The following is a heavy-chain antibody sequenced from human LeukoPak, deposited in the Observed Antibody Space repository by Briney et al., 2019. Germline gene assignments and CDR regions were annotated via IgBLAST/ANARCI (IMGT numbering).Heavy chain of an antibody. Sequence: ASVKVSCKASGYTFTGYYMHWVRQAPGQGLEWMGWMNPNSGNTGYAQEFQGRVTMTRNTSISTAYMELSSLRSEDTAVYYCARRVRGVSRRPNFDYWGQGTLVTVSS. D-gene: IGHD3-10*01. CDR1: GYTFTGYY. J-gene: IGHJ4*02. CDR2: MNPNSGNT. V-gene: IGHV1-8*02. CDR3: ARRVRGVSRRPNFDY.